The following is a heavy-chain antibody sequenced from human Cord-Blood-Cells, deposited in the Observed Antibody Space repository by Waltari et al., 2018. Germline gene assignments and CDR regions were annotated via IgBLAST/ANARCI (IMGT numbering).Heavy chain of an antibody. J-gene: IGHJ6*03. V-gene: IGHV1-69*09. CDR3: ARRDRAVPADYYYYYYMDV. CDR2: IIPILGIA. D-gene: IGHD2-2*01. Sequence: QVQLVQSGAEVKKPGSSVKVSCKASGGTFSSYAISWVRQAPGQGLEWMGRIIPILGIANYAQKFQGRVTITADKSTSTAYMELSSLRSEDTAVYYCARRDRAVPADYYYYYYMDVWGKGTTVTVSS. CDR1: GGTFSSYA.